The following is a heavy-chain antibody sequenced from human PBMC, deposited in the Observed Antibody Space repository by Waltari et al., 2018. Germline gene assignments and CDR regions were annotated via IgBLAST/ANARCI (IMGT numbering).Heavy chain of an antibody. J-gene: IGHJ5*02. Sequence: QITLKESGPTLVTPTQTLTLTCTFSGFSLSTSGVGVGWIRQPPGKALEWLALIYWNDDKPYSPSLKSRLTITKDTSKNQVVLTMTNMDPVDTATYYCAHSHHPIAAAGGWFDPWGQGTLVTVSS. D-gene: IGHD6-13*01. CDR2: IYWNDDK. CDR3: AHSHHPIAAAGGWFDP. V-gene: IGHV2-5*01. CDR1: GFSLSTSGVG.